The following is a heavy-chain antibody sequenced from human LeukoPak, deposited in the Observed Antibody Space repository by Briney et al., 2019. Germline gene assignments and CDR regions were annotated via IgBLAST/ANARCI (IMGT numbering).Heavy chain of an antibody. CDR2: IVVGSGNT. D-gene: IGHD4-23*01. Sequence: SVKVSCKASGFTFTSSAVQWVRQARGQRLEWIGWIVVGSGNTNYAQKFQERVTITRDMSTSTAYMELSSLRSEDTAVYYCAADGNSDLFDYYYYMDVWGKGTTVTVSS. J-gene: IGHJ6*03. V-gene: IGHV1-58*01. CDR1: GFTFTSSA. CDR3: AADGNSDLFDYYYYMDV.